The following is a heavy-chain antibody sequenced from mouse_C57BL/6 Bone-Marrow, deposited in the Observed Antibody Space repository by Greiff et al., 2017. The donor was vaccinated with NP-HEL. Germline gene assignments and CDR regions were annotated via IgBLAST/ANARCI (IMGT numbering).Heavy chain of an antibody. CDR3: ARTRYDGSSYFDY. CDR1: GFTFSDYG. D-gene: IGHD1-1*01. J-gene: IGHJ2*01. V-gene: IGHV5-17*01. CDR2: ISSGSSTI. Sequence: DVKLQESGGGLVKPGGSLKLSCAASGFTFSDYGMHWVRQAPEKGLEWVAYISSGSSTIYYADTVTGRFTISSDNAKSTLFLQMTIRSSEDTAMYYCARTRYDGSSYFDYWGQGTTLTVSS.